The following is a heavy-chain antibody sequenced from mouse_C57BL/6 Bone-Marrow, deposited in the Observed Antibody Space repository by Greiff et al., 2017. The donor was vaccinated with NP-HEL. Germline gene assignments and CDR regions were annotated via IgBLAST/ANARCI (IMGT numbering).Heavy chain of an antibody. V-gene: IGHV1-18*01. CDR1: GYTFTDYN. Sequence: EVQLQQSGPELVKPGASVKIPCKASGYTFTDYNMDWVKQSHGKSLEWIGDINPNNGGTIYNQKFKGKATLTVDKSSSTAYMELRSLTSEDTAVYYCASRGYYGSSQGWYFDVWGTGTTVTVSS. J-gene: IGHJ1*03. CDR3: ASRGYYGSSQGWYFDV. D-gene: IGHD1-1*01. CDR2: INPNNGGT.